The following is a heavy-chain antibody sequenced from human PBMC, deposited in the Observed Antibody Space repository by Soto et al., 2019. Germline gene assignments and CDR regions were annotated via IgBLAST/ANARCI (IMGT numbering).Heavy chain of an antibody. V-gene: IGHV3-23*01. CDR2: ISNNGGST. CDR3: AKDPDINGGYQTDLDY. D-gene: IGHD6-19*01. J-gene: IGHJ4*02. CDR1: GFIFSSFA. Sequence: GSLRLSCAASGFIFSSFAMSWVRQAPGKGLEWVSTISNNGGSTYSADSVKGRFTISRDNSKNTLYLQMNSLRAEDTAVYYGAKDPDINGGYQTDLDYWGQGPLVTVSS.